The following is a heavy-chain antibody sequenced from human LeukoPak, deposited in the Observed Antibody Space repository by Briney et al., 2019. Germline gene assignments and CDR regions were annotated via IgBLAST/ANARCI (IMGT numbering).Heavy chain of an antibody. Sequence: PSETLSLTCTVSGGSISSYYWSWIRQPPGKGLEWIGYIYYSGSTNYNPSLKSRVTISVDTSKNQFSLKLSSVTAADTAVYYCAREAAAGSLDNWGQGTLVTVSS. CDR2: IYYSGST. CDR1: GGSISSYY. CDR3: AREAAAGSLDN. J-gene: IGHJ4*02. D-gene: IGHD6-13*01. V-gene: IGHV4-59*01.